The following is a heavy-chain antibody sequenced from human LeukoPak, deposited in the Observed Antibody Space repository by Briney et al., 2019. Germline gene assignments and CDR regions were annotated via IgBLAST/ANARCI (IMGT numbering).Heavy chain of an antibody. J-gene: IGHJ6*02. V-gene: IGHV3-48*04. CDR2: ISSSSSTI. D-gene: IGHD3-10*01. Sequence: GGSLRLSCAASGFTFSSYSMNWVRQAPGKGLEWVSYISSSSSTIYYADSVKGRFTISRDNAKNSLYLQMNSLRAEDTAVYYCARAVGSRVPYGMDVWGQGTTVTVSS. CDR1: GFTFSSYS. CDR3: ARAVGSRVPYGMDV.